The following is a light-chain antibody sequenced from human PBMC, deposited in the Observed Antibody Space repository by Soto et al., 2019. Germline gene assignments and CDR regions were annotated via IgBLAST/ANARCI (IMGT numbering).Light chain of an antibody. V-gene: IGLV2-11*01. CDR3: CSSAGTFTWV. J-gene: IGLJ3*02. CDR2: YFS. Sequence: QSVLTQPRSVSGSPGQSVTISFTGTSSDFGADNFVSWYQQYPGKAPKLIIYYFSERPSGVPDRFSGSKSGNTASLTISGLQAEDEADYYCCSSAGTFTWVFGGGTKLTVL. CDR1: SSDFGADNF.